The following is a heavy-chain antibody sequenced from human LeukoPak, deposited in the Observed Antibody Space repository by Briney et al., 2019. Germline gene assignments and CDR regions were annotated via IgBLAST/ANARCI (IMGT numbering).Heavy chain of an antibody. CDR3: AKGAGYNNGDASDI. CDR2: ISGDGGRK. D-gene: IGHD5-24*01. V-gene: IGHV3-43*02. J-gene: IGHJ3*02. Sequence: ETLSLTCTVSGGSINNNYWSWIRQPPGKGLEWVSLISGDGGRKYYADSMKGRFTISRDNSKNSLYLQMNSLRTEDTALYYCAKGAGYNNGDASDIWGLGTMVTVSS. CDR1: GGSINNNY.